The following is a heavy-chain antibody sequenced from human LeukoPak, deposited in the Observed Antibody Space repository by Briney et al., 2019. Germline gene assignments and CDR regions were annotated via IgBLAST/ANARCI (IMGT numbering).Heavy chain of an antibody. CDR2: IYYSGST. D-gene: IGHD3-3*01. V-gene: IGHV4-61*01. J-gene: IGHJ6*03. CDR1: GYSISSGYY. CDR3: ARGAPGTYDFWSGYSYYYYYYMDV. Sequence: PSETLSLTCTVSGYSISSGYYWGWIRQPPGKGLEWIEYIYYSGSTNYNPSLKSRVTISVDTSKNQFSLKLSSVTAADTAVYYCARGAPGTYDFWSGYSYYYYYYMDVWGKGTTVTVSS.